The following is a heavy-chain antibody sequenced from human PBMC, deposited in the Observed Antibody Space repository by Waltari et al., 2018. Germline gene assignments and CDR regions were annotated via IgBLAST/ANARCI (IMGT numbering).Heavy chain of an antibody. CDR2: IYYSGRT. Sequence: QVQLQESGPGLVKPSQTLSLTCTVSGGSISSGGYYWSWIRQHPGKGLEWIGYIYYSGRTYYNPSLKSRVTISVDTSKNQFSLKLSSVTAADTAVDYCARAVSNYPYYYYMDVWGKGTTVTVSS. CDR1: GGSISSGGYY. V-gene: IGHV4-31*03. D-gene: IGHD4-4*01. J-gene: IGHJ6*03. CDR3: ARAVSNYPYYYYMDV.